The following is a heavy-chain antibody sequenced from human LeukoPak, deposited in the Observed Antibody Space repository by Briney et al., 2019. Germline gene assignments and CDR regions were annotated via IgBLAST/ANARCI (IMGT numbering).Heavy chain of an antibody. CDR1: GYTFTGYY. J-gene: IGHJ3*02. V-gene: IGHV1-18*04. CDR2: INPNNGNT. CDR3: ARDRNLPGYSSSRDAFDI. Sequence: ASVKVSCKASGYTFTGYYMQWVRQAPGQGLEWMGWINPNNGNTNYAQKLQGRVTMTADTSTSTAYMELRSLRSDDTAVYYCARDRNLPGYSSSRDAFDIWGQGTMVTVSS. D-gene: IGHD6-13*01.